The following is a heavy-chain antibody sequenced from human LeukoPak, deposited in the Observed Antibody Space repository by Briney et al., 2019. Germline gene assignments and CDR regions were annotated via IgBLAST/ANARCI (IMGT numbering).Heavy chain of an antibody. CDR1: EFTFSNYA. Sequence: GGSLRLSCAASEFTFSNYALHWVRQAPGKGLQWVAVISYDGNTIHYADSVKGRFTISRDNAKNSLYLQMNSLRAEDTAVYYCAREADDYGDSYFDYWGQGTLVTVSS. J-gene: IGHJ4*02. CDR3: AREADDYGDSYFDY. V-gene: IGHV3-30-3*01. CDR2: ISYDGNTI. D-gene: IGHD4-17*01.